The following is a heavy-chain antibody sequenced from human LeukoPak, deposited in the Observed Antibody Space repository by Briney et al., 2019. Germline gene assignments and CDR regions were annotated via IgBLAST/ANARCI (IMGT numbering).Heavy chain of an antibody. D-gene: IGHD2-2*01. CDR3: ARDQYCSSTSCYAFDY. Sequence: SVKVSCKASGGTFSSYAISWVRQAPGQGLEWMGGITPIFGTANYAQKFQGRVTITADESTSTAYMELSSLRSEDTAVYYCARDQYCSSTSCYAFDYWGQGTLVTVSS. V-gene: IGHV1-69*13. J-gene: IGHJ4*02. CDR1: GGTFSSYA. CDR2: ITPIFGTA.